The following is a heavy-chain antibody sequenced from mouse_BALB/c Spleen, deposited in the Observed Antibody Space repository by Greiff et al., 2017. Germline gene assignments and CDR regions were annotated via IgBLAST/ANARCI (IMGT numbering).Heavy chain of an antibody. CDR1: GFTFSSST. CDR2: ISSGGSYT. D-gene: IGHD4-1*01. J-gene: IGHJ2*01. CDR3: TRDRGTGTGYFDY. V-gene: IGHV5-6-4*01. Sequence: EVMLVESGGGLVKPGGSLKLSCAASGFTFSSSTMSWVRQTPEKRLEWVATISSGGSYTYYPDSVKGRFTISRDNAKNTLYLQMSSLKSEDTAMYYCTRDRGTGTGYFDYWAKAPLSQSPQ.